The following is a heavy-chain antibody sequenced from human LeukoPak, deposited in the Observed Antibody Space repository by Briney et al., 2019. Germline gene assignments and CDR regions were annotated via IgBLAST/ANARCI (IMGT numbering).Heavy chain of an antibody. CDR2: ISENRYTT. J-gene: IGHJ4*02. D-gene: IGHD3-22*01. V-gene: IGHV3-74*01. CDR1: GFTFSSHW. CDR3: AKGGESSGYYGGPDY. Sequence: PGGSLRLSCAASGFTFSSHWMHWVRQAPGKGLVWVSRISENRYTTNYADSVKGRFTISRDNSKNTLYLQMNSLRAEDTAVYYCAKGGESSGYYGGPDYWGQGTLVTVSS.